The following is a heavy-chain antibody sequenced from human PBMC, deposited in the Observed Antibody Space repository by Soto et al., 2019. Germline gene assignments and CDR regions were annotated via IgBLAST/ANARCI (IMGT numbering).Heavy chain of an antibody. CDR3: ARQEGYCSGGSCYPRSDY. J-gene: IGHJ4*02. Sequence: QVQLQQWGAGLLKPSETLSLTCAVYGGSFSGYYWSWIRQPPGKGLEWIGEINHSGSTNYNPSLKSRVTISVDTSKNQFSLKLSSVTAADTAVYYCARQEGYCSGGSCYPRSDYWGQGTLVTVSS. CDR2: INHSGST. V-gene: IGHV4-34*01. D-gene: IGHD2-15*01. CDR1: GGSFSGYY.